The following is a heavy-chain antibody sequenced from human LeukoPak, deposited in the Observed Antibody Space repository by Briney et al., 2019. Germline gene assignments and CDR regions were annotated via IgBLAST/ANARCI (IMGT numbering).Heavy chain of an antibody. Sequence: PGRSLRLSCAASGFTFSSYAMHWVRQAPGKGLEWVAVISYDGSNKYYADSVKGRFTISRDNSKNTLYLQMNSLRAEDTAVYYCARDRLGPYGMDVWGQGTTVTVSS. CDR3: ARDRLGPYGMDV. J-gene: IGHJ6*02. CDR2: ISYDGSNK. V-gene: IGHV3-30-3*01. CDR1: GFTFSSYA. D-gene: IGHD6-19*01.